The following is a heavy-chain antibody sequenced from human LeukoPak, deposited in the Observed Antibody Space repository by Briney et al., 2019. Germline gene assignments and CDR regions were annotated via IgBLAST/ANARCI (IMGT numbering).Heavy chain of an antibody. CDR2: IYYSGST. CDR3: ARAASDFWSGYYYYYVDV. J-gene: IGHJ6*03. Sequence: SETLSLTCTVSGGSVSSGSYYWSWIRQPPGKGLEWIGYIYYSGSTNYNPSLKSRVTISVDTSKNQFSLKLSSVTAADTAVYYCARAASDFWSGYYYYYVDVWGKGTTVTVSS. D-gene: IGHD3-3*01. CDR1: GGSVSSGSYY. V-gene: IGHV4-61*01.